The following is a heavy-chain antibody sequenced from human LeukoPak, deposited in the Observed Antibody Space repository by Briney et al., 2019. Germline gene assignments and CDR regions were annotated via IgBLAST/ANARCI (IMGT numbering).Heavy chain of an antibody. CDR1: GFTFTNYW. V-gene: IGHV3-74*01. CDR2: IKSDGSST. J-gene: IGHJ4*02. D-gene: IGHD4-23*01. Sequence: GGSLRLSCAASGFTFTNYWMHWVRHVPGRGLVWVSRIKSDGSSTSYADSVRGRFTISRDNAKNTVYLQMNSLRAEDTAVYYCARGVVTDDYWGQGTLVTVSS. CDR3: ARGVVTDDY.